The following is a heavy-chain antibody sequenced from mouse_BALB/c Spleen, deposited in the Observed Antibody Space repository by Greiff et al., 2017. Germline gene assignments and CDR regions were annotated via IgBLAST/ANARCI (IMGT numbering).Heavy chain of an antibody. V-gene: IGHV5-6-2*01. CDR3: ASVDYDYPAWFAY. CDR1: GFTFSSYY. D-gene: IGHD2-4*01. CDR2: INSNGGST. J-gene: IGHJ3*01. Sequence: EVMLVESGGGLVKLGGSLKLSCAASGFTFSSYYMSWVRQTPEKRLELVAAINSNGGSTYYPDTVKGRFTISRDNAKNTLYLQMSSLKSEDTALYYCASVDYDYPAWFAYWGQGTLVTVSA.